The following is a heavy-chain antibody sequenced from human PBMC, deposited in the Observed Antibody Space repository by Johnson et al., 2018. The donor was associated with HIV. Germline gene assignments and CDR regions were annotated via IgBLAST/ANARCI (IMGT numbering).Heavy chain of an antibody. CDR1: LFPFRGYW. J-gene: IGHJ3*02. CDR3: ARALLIAARPVGAFDI. D-gene: IGHD6-6*01. Sequence: VHLVDSGGGVLQPRRSLRLSSAASLFPFRGYWMAWVRQAPGKGLEWVASMNQGSEKYYADSVKARFTISRDNSKTTLYLQMNSLRAEDTAVYYCARALLIAARPVGAFDIWGQGTMVTVSS. CDR2: MNQGSEK. V-gene: IGHV3-7*01.